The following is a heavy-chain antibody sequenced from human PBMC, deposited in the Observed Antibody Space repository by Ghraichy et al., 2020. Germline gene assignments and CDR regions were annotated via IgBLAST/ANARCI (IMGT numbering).Heavy chain of an antibody. CDR1: GYTFTSYG. CDR3: ARDETLPYYYDSSGYFARAFDI. Sequence: ASVKVSCKASGYTFTSYGISWVRQAPGQGLEWMGWISAYNGNTNYAQKLQGRVTMTTDTSTSTAYMELRSLRSDDTAVYYCARDETLPYYYDSSGYFARAFDIWGQGTMVTVSS. V-gene: IGHV1-18*01. D-gene: IGHD3-22*01. CDR2: ISAYNGNT. J-gene: IGHJ3*02.